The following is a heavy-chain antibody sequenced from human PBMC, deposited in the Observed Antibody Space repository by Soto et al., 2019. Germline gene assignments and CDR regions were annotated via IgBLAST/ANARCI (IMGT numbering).Heavy chain of an antibody. CDR3: ARDSSSAGFGYYYYGMDV. J-gene: IGHJ6*02. CDR2: IYSGGST. V-gene: IGHV3-53*01. CDR1: GFTVSSNY. Sequence: GGSLRLSCAASGFTVSSNYMSWVRQAPGKGLEWVSVIYSGGSTYYADSMKGRFTISRDNSKNTLYLQMNSLRAEDTAVYYCARDSSSAGFGYYYYGMDVWGQGTTVTVSS. D-gene: IGHD6-6*01.